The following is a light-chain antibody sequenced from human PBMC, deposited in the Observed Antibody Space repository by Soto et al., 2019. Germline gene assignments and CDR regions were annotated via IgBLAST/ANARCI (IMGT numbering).Light chain of an antibody. Sequence: EIVMTQSPPSLTVTPGEPASISCRSSQRLLHSNGNTFLDWYLQKPGHSPQLLIYLGSNRASGDPDSVSGSEAGTDFTLKISRVEAEDVGVYYCMQALQTPYTFGQGTKLEIK. CDR3: MQALQTPYT. CDR2: LGS. CDR1: QRLLHSNGNTF. J-gene: IGKJ2*01. V-gene: IGKV2-28*01.